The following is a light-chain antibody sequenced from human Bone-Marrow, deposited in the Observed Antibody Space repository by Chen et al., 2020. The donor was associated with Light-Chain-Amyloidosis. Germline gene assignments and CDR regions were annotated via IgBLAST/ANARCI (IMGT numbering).Light chain of an antibody. J-gene: IGLJ2*01. CDR3: QSADRSGTYGVI. CDR1: DLPTKY. Sequence: SYELTQPPSVSVSPGQTARITCSGDDLPTKYAYWYQQKPGQAPVLVIHRDTERPSGISERFSGSRSGTTATLTISGVQAEDEADYHCQSADRSGTYGVIFGGGTKLTVL. V-gene: IGLV3-25*03. CDR2: RDT.